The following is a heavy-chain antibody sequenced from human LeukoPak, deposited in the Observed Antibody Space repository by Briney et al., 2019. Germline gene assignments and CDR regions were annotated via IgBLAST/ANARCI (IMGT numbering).Heavy chain of an antibody. J-gene: IGHJ6*03. D-gene: IGHD2-8*02. CDR2: IKQDGSEK. Sequence: QPGGSLRLSCAASGLSVSGYWLTWVRQAPGKGLEWVANIKQDGSEKNYVDSVKGRFTISRDNADNSLYLEMTNLRVEDTAVYSCASRYCTGVNCFAASYMCMDVWGKGTTVTVSS. CDR1: GLSVSGYW. V-gene: IGHV3-7*01. CDR3: ASRYCTGVNCFAASYMCMDV.